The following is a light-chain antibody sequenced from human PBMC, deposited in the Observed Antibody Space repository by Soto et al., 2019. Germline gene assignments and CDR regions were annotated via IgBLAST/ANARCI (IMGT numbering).Light chain of an antibody. Sequence: EIVLAQSPATLSLSPGDRATLSCRASRSVGDYLAWYQQKPGQPPRLLIYDASNRATGIPARFSGSGSGTDFPLTISSLEPEDFAVYYCQQRSDWPLTFGGGTKVEIK. J-gene: IGKJ4*01. CDR3: QQRSDWPLT. CDR1: RSVGDY. CDR2: DAS. V-gene: IGKV3-11*01.